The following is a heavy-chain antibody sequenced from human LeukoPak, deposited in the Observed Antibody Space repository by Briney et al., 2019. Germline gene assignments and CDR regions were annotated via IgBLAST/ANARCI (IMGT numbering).Heavy chain of an antibody. CDR1: GGTFSSYA. J-gene: IGHJ4*02. V-gene: IGHV1-2*02. CDR3: ARLQLVRDY. Sequence: ASVKVSCKASGGTFSSYAISWVRQAPGQGLEWMGWINPNSGGTNYAQKFQGRVTMTRDTSISTAYMELSRLRSDDTAVYYCARLQLVRDYWGQGTLVTVSS. CDR2: INPNSGGT. D-gene: IGHD6-13*01.